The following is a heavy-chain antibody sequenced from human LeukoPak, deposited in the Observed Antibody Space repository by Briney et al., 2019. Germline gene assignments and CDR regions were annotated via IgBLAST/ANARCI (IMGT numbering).Heavy chain of an antibody. V-gene: IGHV3-23*01. CDR1: GLTFSRHA. CDR3: TKDQAVRFLEWFSDY. CDR2: ISGSGGST. J-gene: IGHJ4*02. Sequence: GGSLRLSCAASGLTFSRHAMSWVRQAPGKGLEWVSTISGSGGSTYYADSVKGRFTISRDNSKNTLYLEMNSLRADDTAVYYCTKDQAVRFLEWFSDYWGQGTLVTVSS. D-gene: IGHD3-3*01.